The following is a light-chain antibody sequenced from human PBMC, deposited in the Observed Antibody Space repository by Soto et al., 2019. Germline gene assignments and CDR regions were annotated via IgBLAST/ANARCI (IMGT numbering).Light chain of an antibody. CDR2: GAS. CDR1: QGISSF. CDR3: QQLNSYPQT. Sequence: DIQLTQSPAFLSASVGDRVTITCRASQGISSFLAWFQQKPGKAPNLPIYGASTLQSGVPSRFSGSGSGTEFTLTISSLQPEDFATYYCQQLNSYPQTFGGGSKVEIK. V-gene: IGKV1-9*01. J-gene: IGKJ4*01.